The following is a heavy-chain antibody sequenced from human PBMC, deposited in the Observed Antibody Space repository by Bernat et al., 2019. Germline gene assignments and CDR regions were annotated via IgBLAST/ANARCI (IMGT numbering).Heavy chain of an antibody. V-gene: IGHV3-7*02. Sequence: EVQMVASGGGLVQPGGSLRLSCVASGFSLSSYWMSWVRQAPGKGLEWVAQIKPDGRDTSYVDYLKGRFTISRDNAKNSLHLQMNRLRDEDTAVYFCVKFGDSDAYDFWGQGALVTVSS. CDR2: IKPDGRDT. CDR1: GFSLSSYW. D-gene: IGHD3-16*01. CDR3: VKFGDSDAYDF. J-gene: IGHJ4*02.